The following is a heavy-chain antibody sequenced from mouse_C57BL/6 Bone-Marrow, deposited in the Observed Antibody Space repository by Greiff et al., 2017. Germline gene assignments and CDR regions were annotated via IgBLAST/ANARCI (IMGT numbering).Heavy chain of an antibody. CDR2: ISSGGSYT. Sequence: EVKLMESGGDLVKPGGSLKLSCAASGFTFSSYGMSWVRQTPDKRLEWVATISSGGSYTYYPDSVKGRFTISRDNAKNTLYLQMSSLKSEDTAMYYCARHRAPYFDYWGQGTTLTVSS. V-gene: IGHV5-6*01. D-gene: IGHD3-3*01. CDR1: GFTFSSYG. J-gene: IGHJ2*01. CDR3: ARHRAPYFDY.